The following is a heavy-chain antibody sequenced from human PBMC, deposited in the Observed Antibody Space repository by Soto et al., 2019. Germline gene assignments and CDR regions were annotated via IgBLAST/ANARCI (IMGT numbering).Heavy chain of an antibody. CDR3: ARHNFGVVINPNWFDP. Sequence: SETLSLTCTVSGGSISSSSYYWGWIRQPPGKGLEWIGSIYYSGSTYYNPSLKSRVTISVDTSKNQFSLKLSSVTAADTAVYYCARHNFGVVINPNWFDPWGQGTLVTVPQ. CDR1: GGSISSSSYY. V-gene: IGHV4-39*01. J-gene: IGHJ5*02. D-gene: IGHD3-3*01. CDR2: IYYSGST.